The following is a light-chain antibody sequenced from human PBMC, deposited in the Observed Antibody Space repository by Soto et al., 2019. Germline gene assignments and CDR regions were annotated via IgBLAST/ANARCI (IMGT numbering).Light chain of an antibody. J-gene: IGKJ1*01. V-gene: IGKV4-1*01. CDR1: QRVLYSSNNKNY. CDR3: QQYYSTPPT. CDR2: WAS. Sequence: DIVITHSPDSLSVSLCARGTINCQSVQRVLYSSNNKNYLAWYQQKPGQPPKLLIYWASTRESGVPDRFSGSGSGTDFTLTISSLQAEDVAVYYCQQYYSTPPTFGQGTKVDI.